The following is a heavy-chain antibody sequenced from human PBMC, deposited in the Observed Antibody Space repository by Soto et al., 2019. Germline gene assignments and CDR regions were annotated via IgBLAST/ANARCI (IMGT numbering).Heavy chain of an antibody. CDR3: ARVAASSSFQVSFYGMDV. J-gene: IGHJ6*02. CDR1: GGSISSYY. CDR2: IYYSGAT. D-gene: IGHD2-21*01. Sequence: SETLSLTCKVSGGSISSYYWNWIRQPPGKGLEWIGNIYYSGATNYSPSLESRVTISVDTFKNQISLKLRSVTAADTAVYYCARVAASSSFQVSFYGMDVWGQGTTVTVSS. V-gene: IGHV4-59*01.